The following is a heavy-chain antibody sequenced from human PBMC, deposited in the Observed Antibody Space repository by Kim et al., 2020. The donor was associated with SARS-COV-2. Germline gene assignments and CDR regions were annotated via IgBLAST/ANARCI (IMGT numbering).Heavy chain of an antibody. V-gene: IGHV3-15*01. CDR2: IKSKTDGGTT. CDR3: TTDPLLRFLEWLLPCFDY. J-gene: IGHJ4*02. CDR1: GFTFSNAW. D-gene: IGHD3-3*01. Sequence: GGSLRLSCAASGFTFSNAWMSWVRQAPGKGLEWVGRIKSKTDGGTTDYAAPVKGRFTISRDDSKNTLYLQMNSLKTEDTAVYYCTTDPLLRFLEWLLPCFDYWGQGTLVTVSS.